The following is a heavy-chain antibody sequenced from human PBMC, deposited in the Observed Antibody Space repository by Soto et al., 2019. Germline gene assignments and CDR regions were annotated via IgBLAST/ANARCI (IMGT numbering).Heavy chain of an antibody. V-gene: IGHV3-23*01. CDR3: AKMRGSGSNTNWNCIV. CDR2: IHGGGDYT. CDR1: GFPFSSYA. Sequence: EVQVLESGGGLVQPGGSLRLSCAASGFPFSSYAMNRDLQAPANGLECVSTIHGGGDYTHCTDSVKGRFTISRDNHRNTLYLQMNSLGPEATAVYFCAKMRGSGSNTNWNCIVWGGGPLGNVSS. D-gene: IGHD1-1*01. J-gene: IGHJ2*01.